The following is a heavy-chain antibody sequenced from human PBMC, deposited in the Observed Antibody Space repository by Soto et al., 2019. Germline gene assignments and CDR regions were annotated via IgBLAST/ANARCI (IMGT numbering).Heavy chain of an antibody. CDR2: INHSGST. Sequence: LQILSHTCAVDGGSISGYYWSCISQPPGKGLEWIGEINHSGSTNYNPSLKSRVTISVDTSKNQFSLKLSSVTAADTAVYYCARGGYCSGGSCYPPTYWGQGTLVTVSS. CDR1: GGSISGYY. D-gene: IGHD2-15*01. CDR3: ARGGYCSGGSCYPPTY. J-gene: IGHJ4*02. V-gene: IGHV4-34*01.